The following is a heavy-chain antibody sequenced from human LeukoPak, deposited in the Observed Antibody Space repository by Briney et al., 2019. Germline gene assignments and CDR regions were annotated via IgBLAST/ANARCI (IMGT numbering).Heavy chain of an antibody. V-gene: IGHV3-33*01. J-gene: IGHJ5*02. CDR2: LWFDGSDK. Sequence: QTGGSLRLSCAASGFTFSDYGIHWVRQAPGKGREWVALLWFDGSDKSYAASVKGRFTISRDNSKNTLYLQMNILRAEDTAVYYCARDGGYCRSTGCEDVKWFDPWGQGTLVTVSS. CDR1: GFTFSDYG. D-gene: IGHD2-2*01. CDR3: ARDGGYCRSTGCEDVKWFDP.